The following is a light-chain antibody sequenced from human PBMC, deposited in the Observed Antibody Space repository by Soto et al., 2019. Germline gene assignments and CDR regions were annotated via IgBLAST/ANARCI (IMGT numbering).Light chain of an antibody. CDR2: GAS. CDR1: QSVNSN. Sequence: EIVMTQSPDTLPVSPGERATLSCRASQSVNSNLAWYQQKPGQAPRLLIYGASTRATGIPARFSGSGSGTEFTLTISSLQSEDFAVYYCQQYNNWPPWLTFGGGTKVEIK. J-gene: IGKJ4*01. V-gene: IGKV3-15*01. CDR3: QQYNNWPPWLT.